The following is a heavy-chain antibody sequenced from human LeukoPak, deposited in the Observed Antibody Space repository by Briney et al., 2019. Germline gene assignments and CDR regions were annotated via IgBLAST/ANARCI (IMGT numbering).Heavy chain of an antibody. CDR1: GFTFSSYE. J-gene: IGHJ3*02. CDR3: ARERTYVHQTPDAFDI. CDR2: ISSSGSTI. Sequence: PGGSLRLSCAASGFTFSSYEMNWVRQAPGKGLEWVSYISSSGSTIYYADSVKGRFTISRDNAKNSLYLQMNSLRAEDTAVYYCARERTYVHQTPDAFDIWGQGTMVTVSS. V-gene: IGHV3-48*03. D-gene: IGHD3-10*02.